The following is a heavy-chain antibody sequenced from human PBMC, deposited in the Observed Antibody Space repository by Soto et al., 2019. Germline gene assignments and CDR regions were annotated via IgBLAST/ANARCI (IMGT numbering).Heavy chain of an antibody. CDR2: ISGSGGST. V-gene: IGHV3-23*01. D-gene: IGHD3-22*01. Sequence: QPGGSLRLSCAASGFTFSSYAMSWVRQAPGKGLEWVSAISGSGGSTYYADSVKGRFTISRDNSKNTLYLQMNSLRAEDTAVYYCANSPQPNYYDSSGYYPYWGQGTLVTVSS. CDR3: ANSPQPNYYDSSGYYPY. J-gene: IGHJ4*02. CDR1: GFTFSSYA.